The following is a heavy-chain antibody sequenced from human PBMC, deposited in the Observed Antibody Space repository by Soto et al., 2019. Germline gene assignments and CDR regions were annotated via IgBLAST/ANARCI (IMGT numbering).Heavy chain of an antibody. CDR2: INPTDGSV. D-gene: IGHD3-3*01. J-gene: IGHJ5*02. Sequence: QVQLVQSGAEVKKPGASVKVSCTASGYTFKSFYMHWVRQAPGQGLEWIGMINPTDGSVSFAQKFQDRVTLTTDGPTSSVYMELSSLTREDTAVYFCARDFGRHGAVDTTGSFDPWGQGTLVTVSS. CDR1: GYTFKSFY. V-gene: IGHV1-46*02. CDR3: ARDFGRHGAVDTTGSFDP.